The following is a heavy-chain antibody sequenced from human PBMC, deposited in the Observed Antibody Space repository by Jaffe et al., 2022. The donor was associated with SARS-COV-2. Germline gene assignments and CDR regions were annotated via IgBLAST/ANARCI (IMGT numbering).Heavy chain of an antibody. CDR3: AKAYRYSGSYWVLFDY. J-gene: IGHJ4*02. V-gene: IGHV3-23*01. D-gene: IGHD1-26*01. CDR1: GFTFSSYA. Sequence: EVQLLESGGGLVQPGGSLRLSCAASGFTFSSYAMSWVRQAPGKGLEWVSVISGSGGASYYADSVKGRFTISRDNSKNTLYLQMNSLRAEDTAVYYCAKAYRYSGSYWVLFDYWGQGTLVTVSS. CDR2: ISGSGGAS.